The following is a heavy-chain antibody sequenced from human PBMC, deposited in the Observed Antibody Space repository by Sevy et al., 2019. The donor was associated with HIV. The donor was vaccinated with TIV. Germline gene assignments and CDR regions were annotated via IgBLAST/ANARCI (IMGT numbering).Heavy chain of an antibody. J-gene: IGHJ4*02. V-gene: IGHV1-2*02. Sequence: ASVKVSCNTSGYTFSVHYIYWVRQAAGQGLEWMGWLNPNPGDTNFSPKFQGRVTMTRDSSINTAYMELSRLTSADTAVYFCARLRYSDPSGQYYGGGADYFDYWGQGTLVTVSS. D-gene: IGHD3-22*01. CDR2: LNPNPGDT. CDR1: GYTFSVHY. CDR3: ARLRYSDPSGQYYGGGADYFDY.